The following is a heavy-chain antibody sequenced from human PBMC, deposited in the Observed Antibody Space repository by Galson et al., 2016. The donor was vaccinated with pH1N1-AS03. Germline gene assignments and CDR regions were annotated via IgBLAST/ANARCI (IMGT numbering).Heavy chain of an antibody. J-gene: IGHJ4*02. Sequence: SLRLSCAASGFTFSAYWMTWVRQAPGKGLEWVANIKPDGSEKYYVDSVKGRFTISRDNAKNSLYLQMNSLRAEDTAVYYCARLRIQDYWGQGTLVTVSS. CDR2: IKPDGSEK. CDR3: ARLRIQDY. CDR1: GFTFSAYW. D-gene: IGHD5-18*01. V-gene: IGHV3-7*02.